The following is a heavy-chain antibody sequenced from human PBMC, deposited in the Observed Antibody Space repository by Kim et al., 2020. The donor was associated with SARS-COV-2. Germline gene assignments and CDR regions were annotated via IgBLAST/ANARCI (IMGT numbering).Heavy chain of an antibody. D-gene: IGHD3-16*01. J-gene: IGHJ1*01. V-gene: IGHV3-7*01. CDR3: ARGALG. CDR1: GFTFSSSW. CDR2: MSPDGNNR. Sequence: GGSLRLSCAGSGFTFSSSWMSWVRQASGKGLEWLAHMSPDGNNRYYVDSVKGRFTISRDNAENSLHLQMNSLRVEDTALYYCARGALGWGQGTLVTGSS.